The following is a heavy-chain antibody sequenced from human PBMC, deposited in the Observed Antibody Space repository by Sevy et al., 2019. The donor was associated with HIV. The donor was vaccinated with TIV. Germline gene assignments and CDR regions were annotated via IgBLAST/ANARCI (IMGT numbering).Heavy chain of an antibody. CDR1: AFSLSNYY. D-gene: IGHD2-21*01. V-gene: IGHV3-7*01. J-gene: IGHJ3*02. CDR2: IKQGGNEQ. Sequence: GVSLRLSCAASAFSLSNYYMTWVRQAPGKGLEWVANIKQGGNEQFYLESVKGRFTISRDDSKNSVYLQMTSLRAEDTAVYYCAREGVIYDDDGRDFDDAFDIWGHGTMVTVSS. CDR3: AREGVIYDDDGRDFDDAFDI.